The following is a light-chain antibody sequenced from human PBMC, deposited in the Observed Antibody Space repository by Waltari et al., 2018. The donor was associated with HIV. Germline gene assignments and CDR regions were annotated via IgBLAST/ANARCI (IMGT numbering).Light chain of an antibody. CDR1: HLGDKY. CDR2: QDS. V-gene: IGLV3-1*01. J-gene: IGLJ2*01. CDR3: QAWDSSTVV. Sequence: SYEVTQPPSVSVSPGQTASITCSCVHLGDKYACWYQQRPGQSPVLVIYQDSKRPPAIPERFSGSNSGNTATLTISGTQAMDEADYYCQAWDSSTVVFGGGAKLTVL.